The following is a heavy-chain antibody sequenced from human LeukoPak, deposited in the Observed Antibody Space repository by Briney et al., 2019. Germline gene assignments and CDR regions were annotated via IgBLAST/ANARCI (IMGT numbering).Heavy chain of an antibody. V-gene: IGHV1-69*13. D-gene: IGHD3-3*01. CDR1: GGTFSSYA. CDR2: IIPIFGTA. J-gene: IGHJ4*02. CDR3: ARDGLPGTDNYEFDY. Sequence: ASVKVSCKASGGTFSSYAISWVRQAPGQGLEWMGGIIPIFGTANYAQKFQGRVTITADESTSTAYMELSSLRSEDTAVYYCARDGLPGTDNYEFDYWGQGTLVTVSS.